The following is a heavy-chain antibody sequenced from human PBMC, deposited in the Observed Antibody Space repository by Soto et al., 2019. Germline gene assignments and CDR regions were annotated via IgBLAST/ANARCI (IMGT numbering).Heavy chain of an antibody. D-gene: IGHD4-4*01. CDR3: ARDLENRATVTTRPYYYYYMDV. CDR1: GYTFTGYY. CDR2: INPNSGGT. V-gene: IGHV1-2*04. Sequence: ASVKVSCKASGYTFTGYYMHCVRQAPGQGLEWMGWINPNSGGTNYAQKFQGWVTMTRDTSISTAYMELSRLRSDDTAVYYCARDLENRATVTTRPYYYYYMDVWGKGTTVTVSS. J-gene: IGHJ6*03.